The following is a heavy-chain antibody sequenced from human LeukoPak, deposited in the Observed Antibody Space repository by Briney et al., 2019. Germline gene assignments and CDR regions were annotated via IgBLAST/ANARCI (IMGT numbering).Heavy chain of an antibody. CDR3: AKAVAGIFDP. V-gene: IGHV3-66*01. CDR1: GFIFSSYA. Sequence: AGGSLRLSCAASGFIFSSYAMHWVRQAPGKGLEWVSVIYSGGSTYYADSVKGRFTISRDNSKNTLSLQMNSLRAEDTAVYYCAKAVAGIFDPWGQGTLVTVSS. D-gene: IGHD6-19*01. CDR2: IYSGGST. J-gene: IGHJ5*02.